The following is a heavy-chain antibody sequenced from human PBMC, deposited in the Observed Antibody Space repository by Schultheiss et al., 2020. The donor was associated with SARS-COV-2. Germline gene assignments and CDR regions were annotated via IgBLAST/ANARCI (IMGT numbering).Heavy chain of an antibody. D-gene: IGHD2-2*01. V-gene: IGHV4-59*02. CDR1: GASVSSFY. CDR3: ASSVVPAALDY. Sequence: SETLSLTCTVSGASVSSFYWSWIRQAPGKGLEWIAYTHYSDTANYNPSLKSRVTISVDTSKNQFSLKLSSVTAADTAVYYCASSVVPAALDYWGQGTLVTVSS. J-gene: IGHJ4*02. CDR2: THYSDTA.